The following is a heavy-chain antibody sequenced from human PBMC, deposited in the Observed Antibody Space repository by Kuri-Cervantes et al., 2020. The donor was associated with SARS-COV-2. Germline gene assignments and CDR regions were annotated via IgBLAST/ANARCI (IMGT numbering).Heavy chain of an antibody. Sequence: SATLSLTCTVSGGSISSGSSYWSWIRQPAGKGLEWIGRTYTSGSNNYNPSLKSRFTISVDTSKNQFSLKLSSVTAADTAVYYCARDRWELNDYWGQGTLVTVSS. CDR2: TYTSGSN. J-gene: IGHJ4*02. V-gene: IGHV4-61*02. D-gene: IGHD1-26*01. CDR1: GGSISSGSSY. CDR3: ARDRWELNDY.